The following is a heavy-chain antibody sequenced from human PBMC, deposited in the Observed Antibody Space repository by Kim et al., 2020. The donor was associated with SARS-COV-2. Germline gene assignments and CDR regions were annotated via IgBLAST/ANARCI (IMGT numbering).Heavy chain of an antibody. V-gene: IGHV1-3*01. CDR1: GYTFTSYA. CDR3: ARTMVRGVLFDY. CDR2: INAGNGNT. Sequence: ASVKVSCMASGYTFTSYAMHWVRQAPGQRLEWMGWINAGNGNTKYSQKFQGRVTITRDTSASTAYMELSSLRSEDTAVYYCARTMVRGVLFDYWGQGTLVTVSS. J-gene: IGHJ4*02. D-gene: IGHD3-10*01.